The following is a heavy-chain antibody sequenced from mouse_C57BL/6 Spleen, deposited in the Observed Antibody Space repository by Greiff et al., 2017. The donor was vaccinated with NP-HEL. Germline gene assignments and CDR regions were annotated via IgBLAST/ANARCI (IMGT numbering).Heavy chain of an antibody. J-gene: IGHJ2*01. V-gene: IGHV5-6*01. CDR1: GFTFSSYG. D-gene: IGHD2-2*01. CDR3: ARQGDGYAFDY. Sequence: EVQLQESGGDLVKPGGSLKLSCAASGFTFSSYGMSWVRQTPDKRLEWVATISSGGSYTYYPDSVKGRFTISRDNAKNTLYLQMSSLKSEDTAMYYCARQGDGYAFDYWGQGTTLTVSS. CDR2: ISSGGSYT.